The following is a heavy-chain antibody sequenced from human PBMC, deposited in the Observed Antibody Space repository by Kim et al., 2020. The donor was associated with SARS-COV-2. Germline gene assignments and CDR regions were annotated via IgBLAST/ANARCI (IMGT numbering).Heavy chain of an antibody. J-gene: IGHJ6*02. CDR2: VNGGGGSS. CDR3: AKGSGFDYYFGMDV. D-gene: IGHD3-10*01. V-gene: IGHV3-23*01. CDR1: GFTFTNYA. Sequence: GGSLRLSCAASGFTFTNYAMNWVRQAPGMGLEWVSAVNGGGGSSYHADSVKGRFTISTDKSKNTLYLQMNNLRGEDTAVYYCAKGSGFDYYFGMDVWGQGTTVTVSS.